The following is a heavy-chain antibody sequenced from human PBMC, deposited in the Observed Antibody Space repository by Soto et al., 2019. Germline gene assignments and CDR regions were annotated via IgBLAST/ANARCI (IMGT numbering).Heavy chain of an antibody. D-gene: IGHD6-25*01. J-gene: IGHJ5*02. V-gene: IGHV4-30-4*01. CDR2: IYYSGTT. Sequence: SETLSLTCTVSGGSISSGDYYWSWIRQPPGKGLEYIGYIYYSGTTHYNPSLESRVTISVDTSKNQFSLKLSSVTAADTAVYYWARGTSSGKNWFDPWGQGTLVTVSS. CDR1: GGSISSGDYY. CDR3: ARGTSSGKNWFDP.